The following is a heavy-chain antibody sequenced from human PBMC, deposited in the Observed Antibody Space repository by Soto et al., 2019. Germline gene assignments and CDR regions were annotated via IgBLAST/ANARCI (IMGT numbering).Heavy chain of an antibody. CDR2: INDGGSV. D-gene: IGHD3-16*01. V-gene: IGHV4-34*01. CDR1: VGSFSGYY. Sequence: PSETLSLTCAVYVGSFSGYYWTWIRRPPGKGLEWIGEINDGGSVSYNPSLKSRVIISVDPSKNQFSLHLNSVTAADTAVYYCARSRPQMVTFGAFIDLDSWGQGTLVTVSS. J-gene: IGHJ4*02. CDR3: ARSRPQMVTFGAFIDLDS.